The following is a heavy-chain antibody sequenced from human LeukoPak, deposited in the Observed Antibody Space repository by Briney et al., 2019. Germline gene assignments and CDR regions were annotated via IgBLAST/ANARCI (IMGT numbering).Heavy chain of an antibody. CDR1: GFTFSSYA. CDR3: AKDGSYYSGNWFDP. D-gene: IGHD3-10*01. J-gene: IGHJ5*02. CDR2: ISWNSGTI. V-gene: IGHV3-9*01. Sequence: GGSLRLSCAASGFTFSSYAMHWVRQAPGKGLEWVSSISWNSGTIAYADSVKGRFTISRDNAKKSLYLQMNSLRAEDTALYYCAKDGSYYSGNWFDPWGQGTLVTVSS.